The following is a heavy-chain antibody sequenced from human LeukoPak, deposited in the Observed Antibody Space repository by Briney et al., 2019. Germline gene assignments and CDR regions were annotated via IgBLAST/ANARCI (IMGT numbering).Heavy chain of an antibody. CDR2: ISYDGSNK. Sequence: GGSLRLPCAASGFTFSSYAMHWVRQAPGKGLEWVAVISYDGSNKYYADSVKGRFTISRDNSKNTLYLQMNSLRAEDTAVYYCAREAGTSLYYYYYGMDVWGQGTTVTVSS. J-gene: IGHJ6*02. D-gene: IGHD6-13*01. CDR3: AREAGTSLYYYYYGMDV. CDR1: GFTFSSYA. V-gene: IGHV3-30-3*01.